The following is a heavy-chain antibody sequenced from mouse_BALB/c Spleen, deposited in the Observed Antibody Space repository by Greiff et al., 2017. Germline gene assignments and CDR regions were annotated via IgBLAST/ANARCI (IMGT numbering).Heavy chain of an antibody. CDR1: GFSLTDYG. V-gene: IGHV2-6-5*01. D-gene: IGHD2-4*01. CDR3: AKVTMITTDAMDY. J-gene: IGHJ4*01. Sequence: QVQLKQSGPGLVAPSQSLSITCTVSGFSLTDYGVSWIRQPPGKGLEWLGVIWGGGSTYYNSALKSRLSISKDNSKSQVFLKMNSLQTDDTAMYYCAKVTMITTDAMDYWGQGTSVTVSS. CDR2: IWGGGST.